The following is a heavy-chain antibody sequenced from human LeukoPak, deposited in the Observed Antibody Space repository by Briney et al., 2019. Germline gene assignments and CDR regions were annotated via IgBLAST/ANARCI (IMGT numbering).Heavy chain of an antibody. CDR1: GGTFSSYA. Sequence: SVKVSCKASGGTFSSYAISWVRQAPGQGLEWMGRIIPIFGIANYAQKFQGRVTITADKSTSTAYIELSSLRSEDTAVYYCARENGDRSTSDYFDYWGQGTLVTVSS. V-gene: IGHV1-69*04. J-gene: IGHJ4*02. CDR3: ARENGDRSTSDYFDY. CDR2: IIPIFGIA. D-gene: IGHD4-17*01.